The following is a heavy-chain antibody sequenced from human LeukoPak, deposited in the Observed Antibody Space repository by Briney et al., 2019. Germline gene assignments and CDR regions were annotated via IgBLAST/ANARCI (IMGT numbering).Heavy chain of an antibody. CDR3: AREVRGGPFDY. CDR2: ISSSSSTI. CDR1: GFTFSSYS. Sequence: AGGSLRLSCAAPGFTFSSYSMNWVRQAPGKGLEWVSYISSSSSTIYYADSVKGRFTISRDNAKNSLYLQMNSLRAEDTAVYYCAREVRGGPFDYWGQGTLVTVSS. D-gene: IGHD3-10*01. J-gene: IGHJ4*02. V-gene: IGHV3-48*01.